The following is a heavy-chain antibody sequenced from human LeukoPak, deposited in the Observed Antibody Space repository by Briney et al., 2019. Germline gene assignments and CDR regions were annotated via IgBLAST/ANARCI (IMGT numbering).Heavy chain of an antibody. CDR2: TKRDGSEK. D-gene: IGHD6-19*01. CDR1: GFTLRTYW. CDR3: ARRSGIAVAGAFDY. J-gene: IGHJ4*02. V-gene: IGHV3-7*03. Sequence: PGGSLRLSCAASGFTLRTYWMSWVRQAPGKGLEWVASTKRDGSEKYYVDSVKGRFTISRDNAKNTLYLQMNSLRAEDTAVYYCARRSGIAVAGAFDYWGQGTLVTVSS.